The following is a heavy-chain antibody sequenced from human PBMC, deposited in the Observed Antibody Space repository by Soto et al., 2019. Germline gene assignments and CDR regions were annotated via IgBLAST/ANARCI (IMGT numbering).Heavy chain of an antibody. Sequence: SETLSLTCTVSGGSISSGNYYWRWIRQQPGKGIEWIVSFYYSGSTNYNPSLNSRVTISVHTSNNLFSLKLSSVTAADTVVYYWARLSSYGDYAHWGQGTLVTVSS. D-gene: IGHD4-17*01. CDR1: GGSISSGNYY. V-gene: IGHV4-39*01. J-gene: IGHJ4*02. CDR2: FYYSGST. CDR3: ARLSSYGDYAH.